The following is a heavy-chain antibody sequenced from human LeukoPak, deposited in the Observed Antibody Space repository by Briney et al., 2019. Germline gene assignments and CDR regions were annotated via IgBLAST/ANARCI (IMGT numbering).Heavy chain of an antibody. Sequence: PGGSLRLSCAASGFTSSSYAMSWVRQAPGKGLEWVSVIYSGGSTYYADSVKGRFTISRDNSKSTLYLQMNSLRADDTAVYYCAKDHVRGSITGTTVDYWGQGTLVTVSS. D-gene: IGHD1-7*01. CDR1: GFTSSSYA. J-gene: IGHJ4*02. V-gene: IGHV3-23*03. CDR2: IYSGGST. CDR3: AKDHVRGSITGTTVDY.